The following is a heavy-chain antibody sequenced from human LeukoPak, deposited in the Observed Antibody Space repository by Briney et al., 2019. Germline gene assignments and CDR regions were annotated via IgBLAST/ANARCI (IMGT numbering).Heavy chain of an antibody. CDR1: GGSFSSYA. Sequence: SVKVSCKASGGSFSSYAISWVRLAPGQGLEWMGGIIPISGTANYAQKFQGRVTITADESASTACMDLNSLRSEDTAVYYCARDLSDYGMYYFDYWGQGTLVTVSS. CDR3: ARDLSDYGMYYFDY. D-gene: IGHD4/OR15-4a*01. CDR2: IIPISGTA. J-gene: IGHJ4*02. V-gene: IGHV1-69*13.